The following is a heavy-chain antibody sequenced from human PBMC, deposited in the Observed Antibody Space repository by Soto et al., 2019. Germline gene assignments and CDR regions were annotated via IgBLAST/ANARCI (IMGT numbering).Heavy chain of an antibody. CDR3: AKSPRIAVAGNGLVAFDI. D-gene: IGHD6-19*01. CDR1: GGSISSGGYS. V-gene: IGHV4-30-2*01. CDR2: IYHSGST. Sequence: SETLSLTCAVSGGSISSGGYSWSWIRQPPGKGLEWIGYIYHSGSTYYNPSLKSRVTISVDRSKNQFSLKLSSVTAADTAVYYCAKSPRIAVAGNGLVAFDIWGQGTMVTVSS. J-gene: IGHJ3*02.